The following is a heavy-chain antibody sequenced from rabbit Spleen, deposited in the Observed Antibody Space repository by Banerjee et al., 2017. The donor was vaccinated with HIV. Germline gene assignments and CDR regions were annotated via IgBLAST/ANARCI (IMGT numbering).Heavy chain of an antibody. CDR3: ARDSWSNNRYSYFDL. J-gene: IGHJ4*01. D-gene: IGHD1-1*01. Sequence: QSLEESGGDLVKPGASLTLTCIASGVSFSGNSYMCWDRQAPGKGLEWIACIDTGSSGFTYFASWAKGRFTISKTSSTTVTLQMTRLTAADTATYFCARDSWSNNRYSYFDLWGQGTLVTVS. CDR1: GVSFSGNSY. CDR2: IDTGSSGFT. V-gene: IGHV1S40*01.